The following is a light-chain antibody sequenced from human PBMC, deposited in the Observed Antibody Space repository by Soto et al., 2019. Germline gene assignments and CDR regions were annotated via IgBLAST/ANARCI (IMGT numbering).Light chain of an antibody. J-gene: IGLJ1*01. CDR2: EVT. CDR1: DNDVGGYNY. V-gene: IGLV2-14*01. Sequence: SVLTQPASVSGSPGQSITISCTGADNDVGGYNYVSWYQQHPGKAPKLLIYEVTNRPSGVSNRFSGSKSGNTASLTISGLQAEDEANYYCNSYTTLSNRVFGTGTKVTVL. CDR3: NSYTTLSNRV.